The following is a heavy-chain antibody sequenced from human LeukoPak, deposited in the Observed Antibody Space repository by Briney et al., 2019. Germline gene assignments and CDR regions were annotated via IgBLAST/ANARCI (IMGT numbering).Heavy chain of an antibody. Sequence: PSETLSLTCTVSGGSTSSSSFYWGWIRQPPGKGLEWIGTIYYSGNTYYKPSLKSRVTISVDTSKNQFSLKLSSVTAADTAVYYCARAGDFWSGYHDYWGQGTLVTVSS. CDR1: GGSTSSSSFY. CDR3: ARAGDFWSGYHDY. V-gene: IGHV4-39*07. CDR2: IYYSGNT. D-gene: IGHD3-3*01. J-gene: IGHJ4*02.